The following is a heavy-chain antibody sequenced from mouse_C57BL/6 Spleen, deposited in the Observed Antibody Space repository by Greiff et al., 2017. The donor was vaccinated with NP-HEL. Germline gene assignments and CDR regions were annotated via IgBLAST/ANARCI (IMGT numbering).Heavy chain of an antibody. D-gene: IGHD1-1*01. CDR2: ISSGGDYI. J-gene: IGHJ2*01. CDR3: TRGDYYGSSLDY. V-gene: IGHV5-9-1*02. CDR1: GFTFSSYA. Sequence: EVQRVESGEGLVKPGGSLKLSCAASGFTFSSYAMSWVRQTPEKRLEWVAYISSGGDYIYYADTVKGRFTISRDNARNTLYLQMSSLKSEDTAMYYCTRGDYYGSSLDYWGQGTTLTVSS.